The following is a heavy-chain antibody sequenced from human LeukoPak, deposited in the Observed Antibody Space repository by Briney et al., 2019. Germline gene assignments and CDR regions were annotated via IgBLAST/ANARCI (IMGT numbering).Heavy chain of an antibody. J-gene: IGHJ1*01. D-gene: IGHD3-22*01. CDR1: GSTFSDYA. Sequence: GRSLRLSCTASGSTFSDYAMSWVRQAPGKGLEWVGFIRSKVYGGTAEYAASVKGRFTISRDDSKSIAYLQMNSLKTEDTGVYYCTRSYDSSGYYPGYFQHWGQGTLVTVSS. V-gene: IGHV3-49*04. CDR3: TRSYDSSGYYPGYFQH. CDR2: IRSKVYGGTA.